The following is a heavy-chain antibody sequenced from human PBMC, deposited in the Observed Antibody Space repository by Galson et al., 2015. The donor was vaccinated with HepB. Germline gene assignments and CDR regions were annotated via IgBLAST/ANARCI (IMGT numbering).Heavy chain of an antibody. CDR3: TRDRSGSYYGAFDY. V-gene: IGHV3-33*08. J-gene: IGHJ4*02. CDR2: IRYDGSKE. CDR1: GFIFSNYA. Sequence: SLRLSCAASGFIFSNYALHWVRQAPGKGLEWVAVIRYDGSKEYYAGSVKGRFTISRDNSKNTLYLQMNSLRAEDTAAYYCTRDRSGSYYGAFDYWGQGTLVTVSS. D-gene: IGHD1-26*01.